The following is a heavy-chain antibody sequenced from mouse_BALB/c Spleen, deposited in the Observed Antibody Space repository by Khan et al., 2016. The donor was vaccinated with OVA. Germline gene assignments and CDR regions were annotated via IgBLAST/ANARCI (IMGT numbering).Heavy chain of an antibody. CDR3: AINRNGYCDY. J-gene: IGHJ2*01. Sequence: QVQLKQSGPGLVQPSQSLSITCTVSGFSLTSYGVHWVRQCPGKGLEWLGIIWSSGSTDYNATFIYRLSISKDDSKSQVCVKIDRLQANDTAIYYCAINRNGYCDYWGQGTTLTVSS. D-gene: IGHD1-1*02. V-gene: IGHV2-2*02. CDR1: GFSLTSYG. CDR2: IWSSGST.